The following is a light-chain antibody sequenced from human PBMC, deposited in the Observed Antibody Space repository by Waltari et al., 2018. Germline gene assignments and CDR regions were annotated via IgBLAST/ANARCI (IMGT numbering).Light chain of an antibody. Sequence: QSALTQPASVSGSPVPSITISFTGTRLDVGGYHYISLYHQHPGKAPKLMFYVVSKLPSWVSHRFSGTKAGNTASLTISGLQADDEADYYCCSYEPINTVVFGGGTKLTVL. CDR1: RLDVGGYHY. V-gene: IGLV2-23*02. CDR2: VVS. J-gene: IGLJ2*01. CDR3: CSYEPINTVV.